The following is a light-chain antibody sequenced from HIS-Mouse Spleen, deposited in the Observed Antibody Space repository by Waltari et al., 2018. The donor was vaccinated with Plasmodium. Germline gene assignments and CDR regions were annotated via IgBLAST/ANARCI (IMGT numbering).Light chain of an antibody. Sequence: SYELTQPPSVYVSPGQTARITCPGDALPKKYAYWYQQKSGPPPVLVIDEDSKRPSGIPERFSGSSSGTMATLTISGAQVEDEADYYCYSTDSSGNHRVFGGGTKLTVL. V-gene: IGLV3-10*01. CDR1: ALPKKY. CDR2: EDS. J-gene: IGLJ3*02. CDR3: YSTDSSGNHRV.